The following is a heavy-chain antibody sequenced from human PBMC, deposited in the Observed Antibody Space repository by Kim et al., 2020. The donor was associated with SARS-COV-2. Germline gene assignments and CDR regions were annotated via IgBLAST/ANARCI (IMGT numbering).Heavy chain of an antibody. V-gene: IGHV3-23*01. Sequence: GGSLRLSCAASGFTFSSYAMSWVRQAPGKGLEWVSAISGSGGSTYYADTVKGRFTISRDNSKNTLYLQMNSLRAEDTAVYYCAKLIYRDARGGVYFDYWGQGTLVTVSS. CDR2: ISGSGGST. J-gene: IGHJ4*02. D-gene: IGHD3-16*01. CDR3: AKLIYRDARGGVYFDY. CDR1: GFTFSSYA.